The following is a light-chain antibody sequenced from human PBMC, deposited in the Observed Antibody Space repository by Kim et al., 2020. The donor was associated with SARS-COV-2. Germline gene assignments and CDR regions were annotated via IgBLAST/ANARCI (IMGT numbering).Light chain of an antibody. CDR3: QQRYNWPPLT. V-gene: IGKV3-11*01. Sequence: EIVLTQSPATLSLSPGDRATLSCRASESVSTYLAWYQQKPGQAPRLLIYDGAKRATGIPPRFSGSGSGTDFTLTISSLEPEDFAVYYCQQRYNWPPLTFGGGTKLEIK. CDR1: ESVSTY. J-gene: IGKJ4*01. CDR2: DGA.